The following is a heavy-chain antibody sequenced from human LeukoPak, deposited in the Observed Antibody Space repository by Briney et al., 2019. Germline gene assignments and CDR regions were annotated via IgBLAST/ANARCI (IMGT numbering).Heavy chain of an antibody. Sequence: AGGSLRLSCAASGFTFDDYAMHWVRQAPGKGLEWVSLISWDGGSTYYADSVKGRFTISRDNSKNSLYLQMNSLRAEDTALYYCAKDGLFSHNSGWNYYYYMDVWGKGTTVTVSS. D-gene: IGHD6-19*01. J-gene: IGHJ6*03. CDR1: GFTFDDYA. V-gene: IGHV3-43D*03. CDR2: ISWDGGST. CDR3: AKDGLFSHNSGWNYYYYMDV.